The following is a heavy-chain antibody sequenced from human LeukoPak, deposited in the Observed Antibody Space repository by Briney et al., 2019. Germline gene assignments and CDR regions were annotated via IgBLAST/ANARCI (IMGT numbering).Heavy chain of an antibody. CDR2: IYTSGIT. J-gene: IGHJ4*01. D-gene: IGHD1-26*01. CDR3: AREDAGGTYSFDY. CDR1: GFTVSSNF. Sequence: GGSLRLSCAVSGFTVSSNFMSWVRQAPGKGPEWVSVIYTSGITYYADSVRGRFTISRDNSKNTLYLQMDSLTAEDTAVYYCAREDAGGTYSFDYWGQEPWSPSPQ. V-gene: IGHV3-66*01.